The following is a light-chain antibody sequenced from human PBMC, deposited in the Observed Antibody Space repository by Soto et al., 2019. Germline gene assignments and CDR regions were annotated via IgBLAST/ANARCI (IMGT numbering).Light chain of an antibody. J-gene: IGLJ1*01. CDR1: SSDVGGYNY. V-gene: IGLV2-14*01. Sequence: CVLTQPASVSGSPGQSITISCTGTSSDVGGYNYVSWHQQRPGKAPKLMIYDVSNRPSGVSNRFSGSKSGNTASLTISGLQAEDEADYYCSSYASSSTYVFGTGTKVTVL. CDR2: DVS. CDR3: SSYASSSTYV.